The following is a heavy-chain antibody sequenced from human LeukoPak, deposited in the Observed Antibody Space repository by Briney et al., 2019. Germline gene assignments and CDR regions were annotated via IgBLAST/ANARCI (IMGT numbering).Heavy chain of an antibody. V-gene: IGHV1-69*06. J-gene: IGHJ4*02. Sequence: ASVKISCKTSGGTFSRYAISWVRQAPVQGLEWRGGIIPIFGTANYAQKFQGRVTTTADRSTSTAYMELSSLRSEDTAVYYCARLGYGTDAGDDFDYWGQGTLVTVSS. CDR3: ARLGYGTDAGDDFDY. CDR1: GGTFSRYA. CDR2: IIPIFGTA. D-gene: IGHD4-17*01.